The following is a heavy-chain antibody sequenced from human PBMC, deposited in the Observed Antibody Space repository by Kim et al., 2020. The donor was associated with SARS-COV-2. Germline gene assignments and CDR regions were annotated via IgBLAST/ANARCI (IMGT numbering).Heavy chain of an antibody. D-gene: IGHD5-12*01. J-gene: IGHJ6*02. CDR3: ARVGDGYNLVYYYGMDV. Sequence: VKGRFTISRDNAKNSLYLQMNSLRAEDTAVYYCARVGDGYNLVYYYGMDVWGQGTTVTVSS. V-gene: IGHV3-21*01.